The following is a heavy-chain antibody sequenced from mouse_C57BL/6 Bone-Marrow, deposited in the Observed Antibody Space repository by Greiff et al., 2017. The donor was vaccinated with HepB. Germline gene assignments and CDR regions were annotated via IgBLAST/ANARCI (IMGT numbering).Heavy chain of an antibody. D-gene: IGHD2-4*01. CDR3: ARKQLSLPFRYYYAMDY. J-gene: IGHJ4*01. CDR1: GYTFTSYW. CDR2: INPSNGGT. V-gene: IGHV1-53*01. Sequence: QVHVKQPGTELVKPGASVKLSCKASGYTFTSYWMHWVKQRPGQGLEWIGNINPSNGGTNYNEKLKSKATLTLDKSSSTAYMQLSSLTSEDSAVDYWARKQLSLPFRYYYAMDYWGQGTTVTVSS.